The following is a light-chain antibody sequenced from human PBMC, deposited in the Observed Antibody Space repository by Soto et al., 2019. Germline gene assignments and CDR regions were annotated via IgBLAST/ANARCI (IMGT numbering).Light chain of an antibody. CDR2: KAS. CDR3: QQYNSYST. CDR1: QSISSL. Sequence: DIQMTQSPSTLSASVGDRVTIICRASQSISSLLAWYQQKPGKAPKLLIYKASTLESGVPSRFSGSGSGTEFTLTISGLQPDEFATYYCQQYNSYSTFGQGTKLEMK. V-gene: IGKV1-5*03. J-gene: IGKJ2*01.